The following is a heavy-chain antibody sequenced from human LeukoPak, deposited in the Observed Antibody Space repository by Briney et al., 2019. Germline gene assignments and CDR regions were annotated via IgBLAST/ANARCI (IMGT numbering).Heavy chain of an antibody. CDR3: TRAGYGDFNWFDP. D-gene: IGHD4-17*01. Sequence: SETLSLTCAVYGGSFSGYYWSWIRQPPGKGLEWIGEINHSGSTNYNPSLKSRVTISVDTSKNQFSLKLSSVTAADTAVYYCTRAGYGDFNWFDPWGQGTLVTVSS. V-gene: IGHV4-34*01. J-gene: IGHJ5*02. CDR1: GGSFSGYY. CDR2: INHSGST.